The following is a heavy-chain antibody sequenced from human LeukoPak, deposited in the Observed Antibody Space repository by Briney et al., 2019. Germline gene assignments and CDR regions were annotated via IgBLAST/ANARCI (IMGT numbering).Heavy chain of an antibody. J-gene: IGHJ3*02. D-gene: IGHD3-22*01. V-gene: IGHV4-59*01. CDR2: IYYSGST. CDR1: GGSISSDY. CDR3: ARRRDYYDSRGYYAFDI. Sequence: SETLSLTCTVSGGSISSDYWTWIRQPPGKGLEWIGNIYYSGSTNYNPSLKSRVTISVDTSKNQFSLKLNSVTAADTAVYYCARRRDYYDSRGYYAFDIWGHGTMVTVSS.